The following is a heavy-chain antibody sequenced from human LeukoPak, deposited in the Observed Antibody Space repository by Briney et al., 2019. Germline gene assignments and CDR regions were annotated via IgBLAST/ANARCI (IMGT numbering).Heavy chain of an antibody. CDR1: GGSISSHY. CDR2: IYTSGST. CDR3: AKEDPMLTTLDP. D-gene: IGHD4/OR15-4a*01. V-gene: IGHV4-4*07. Sequence: SETLSLTCTLYGGSISSHYWSWIRQPAGKGLEWIGRIYTSGSTNYNPSLKSRVTMSVDTSKNQFSLKLSSVTAADTAVYYCAKEDPMLTTLDPWGQGTLVTVSS. J-gene: IGHJ5*02.